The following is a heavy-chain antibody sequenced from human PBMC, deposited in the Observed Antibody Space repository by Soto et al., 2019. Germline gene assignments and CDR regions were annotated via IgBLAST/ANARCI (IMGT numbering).Heavy chain of an antibody. Sequence: QVQLQESGPGLVKPSETLSLTCTVSGGSISSYYWSWIRQPPGKGLEWIGYIYYSGGSNYNPSLKSRVTLSLDASKKQLSLNLSSVTAADRAVYYCAVSSGTYARFDYWGRGTLVTVSS. J-gene: IGHJ4*02. CDR1: GGSISSYY. D-gene: IGHD1-26*01. V-gene: IGHV4-59*01. CDR2: IYYSGGS. CDR3: AVSSGTYARFDY.